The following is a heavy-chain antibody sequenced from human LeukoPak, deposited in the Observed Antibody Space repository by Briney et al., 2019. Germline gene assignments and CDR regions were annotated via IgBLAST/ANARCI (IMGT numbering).Heavy chain of an antibody. Sequence: PGGSLRLSCAASGFTFSSYAMHWVRQAPGKGLEYVSAISSNGGSTYYANSVKGRFTISRDNSKNTLYLQMGSLRVADMAVYYCAREAMVRGVSYFDYWGRGTLVTVSS. CDR3: AREAMVRGVSYFDY. J-gene: IGHJ4*02. CDR1: GFTFSSYA. CDR2: ISSNGGST. V-gene: IGHV3-64*01. D-gene: IGHD3-10*01.